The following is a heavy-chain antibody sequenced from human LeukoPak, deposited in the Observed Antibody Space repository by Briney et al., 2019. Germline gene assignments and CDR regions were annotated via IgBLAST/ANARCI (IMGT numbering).Heavy chain of an antibody. J-gene: IGHJ4*02. CDR1: GFTVSDYS. CDR3: AKSRTDSIGHFDS. Sequence: GGALRLSCAASGFTVSDYSMSWLRRVPREGVEGVSEISGRGGCTDYDASVKGRFTISEDTSKNTGSMRLSALTAEDPAGYYCAKSRTDSIGHFDSWGQGTLVTVSS. V-gene: IGHV3-23*02. CDR2: ISGRGGCT. D-gene: IGHD4-11*01.